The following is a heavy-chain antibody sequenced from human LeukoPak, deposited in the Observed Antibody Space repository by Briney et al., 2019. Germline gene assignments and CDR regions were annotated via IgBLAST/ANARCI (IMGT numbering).Heavy chain of an antibody. Sequence: PSETLSLTCTVSGGSIGSHYWSWIRQPPGKGLEWIGYIYYSGSTNYNPSLKSRVTISVDTSKNQFSLKLSSVTAADTAVYYCARDSSGWYNWFDPWGQGTLVTVSS. J-gene: IGHJ5*02. CDR2: IYYSGST. CDR1: GGSIGSHY. CDR3: ARDSSGWYNWFDP. D-gene: IGHD6-19*01. V-gene: IGHV4-59*11.